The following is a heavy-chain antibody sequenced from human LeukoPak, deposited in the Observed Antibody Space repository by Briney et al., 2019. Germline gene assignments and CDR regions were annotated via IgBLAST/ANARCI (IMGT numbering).Heavy chain of an antibody. Sequence: SETLSXTCAXYGGSFSGYYWSWIRQPPGKGLEWIGEINHSGSTNYNPSLKSRVTISVDTSKNQFSLKLSSVTAADTAVYYCARGSHCSSTSCYTPYYYYYGMDVWGQGTTVTVSS. D-gene: IGHD2-2*01. CDR2: INHSGST. J-gene: IGHJ6*02. V-gene: IGHV4-34*01. CDR3: ARGSHCSSTSCYTPYYYYYGMDV. CDR1: GGSFSGYY.